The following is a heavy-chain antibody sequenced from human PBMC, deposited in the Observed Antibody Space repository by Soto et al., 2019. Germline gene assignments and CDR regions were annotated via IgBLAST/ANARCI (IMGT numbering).Heavy chain of an antibody. D-gene: IGHD3-3*01. J-gene: IGHJ6*02. CDR3: AREANTIYAPHGLDV. V-gene: IGHV3-21*01. CDR1: GFPFDSYS. Sequence: KSGGSLRLSCAVSGFPFDSYSMSWARQAPGQGLEWLASLSSGSFYIFHADSIRGRFTISRDDAKNLLFLQMNSLTIEDTATYYCAREANTIYAPHGLDVWGQGTAVTVSS. CDR2: LSSGSFYI.